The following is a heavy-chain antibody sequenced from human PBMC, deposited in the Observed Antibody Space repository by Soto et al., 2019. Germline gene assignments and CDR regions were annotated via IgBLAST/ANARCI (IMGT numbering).Heavy chain of an antibody. D-gene: IGHD6-13*01. Sequence: ESGGGVVQPGRSLRLSCAASGFTFSSYAMHWVRQAQGKGLEWVAVISYDGSNKYYADSVKGRFTISRDNSKNTLYLQMNSLRAEDTAVYYCARDEYSSSLNYFQHWGQGTLVTVSS. CDR1: GFTFSSYA. V-gene: IGHV3-30-3*01. CDR3: ARDEYSSSLNYFQH. J-gene: IGHJ1*01. CDR2: ISYDGSNK.